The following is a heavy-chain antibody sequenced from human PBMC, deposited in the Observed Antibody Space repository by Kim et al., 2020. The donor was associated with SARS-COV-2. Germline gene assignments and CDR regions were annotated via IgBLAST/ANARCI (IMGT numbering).Heavy chain of an antibody. Sequence: GGSLRLSCAASGFSFSDYYMSWMRQAPGKGLEWVSYITRGSTYRDYAVSVKGRFTISRDDAQNSLYLQMNSLRADDTAGYYCAIMGAPWGQGNLVTGSS. CDR3: AIMGAP. V-gene: IGHV3-11*06. D-gene: IGHD2-8*01. CDR2: ITRGSTYR. CDR1: GFSFSDYY. J-gene: IGHJ4*02.